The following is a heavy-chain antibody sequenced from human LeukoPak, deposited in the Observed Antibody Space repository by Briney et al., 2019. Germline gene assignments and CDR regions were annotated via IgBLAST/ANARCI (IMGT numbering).Heavy chain of an antibody. CDR1: GYTFTGYY. J-gene: IGHJ5*02. V-gene: IGHV1-2*02. CDR2: INPNRGGT. D-gene: IGHD3-10*01. CDR3: ATAPGVRGMSWFDP. Sequence: GASVKVSSKASGYTFTGYYMHWVRQAPGQGLEWMGWINPNRGGTNYAQKFQGRVTMTRDTSISTAYMELSRLRSDDTAVYYCATAPGVRGMSWFDPWGQGTLVTVSS.